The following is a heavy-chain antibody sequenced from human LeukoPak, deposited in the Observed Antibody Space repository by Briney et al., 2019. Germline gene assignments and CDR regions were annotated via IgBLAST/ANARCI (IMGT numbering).Heavy chain of an antibody. CDR3: ARGLFLSGYLDAFDL. J-gene: IGHJ3*01. CDR1: GFNLSSFW. CDR2: ITCSDGGT. Sequence: GGSLTLSCGAFGFNLSSFWMSWVRPAPGEGLGWVSAITCSDGGTFYADSVEGRFTIPRDNSKNPPYLQMNRPEVQGPAVYYCARGLFLSGYLDAFDLWGQGTVVTVSS. V-gene: IGHV3-23*01. D-gene: IGHD3-22*01.